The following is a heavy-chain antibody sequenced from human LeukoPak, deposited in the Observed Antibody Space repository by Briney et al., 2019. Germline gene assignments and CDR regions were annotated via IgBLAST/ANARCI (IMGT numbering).Heavy chain of an antibody. V-gene: IGHV3-30*02. CDR1: GFTFSSYG. J-gene: IGHJ3*02. D-gene: IGHD2-2*01. Sequence: GGSLRLSCAASGFTFSSYGMHWVRQAPGKGLEWVAFTRYDGSNKYYADSVKGRFTISRDNSKNTLYLQMNSLRAEDTAVYYCQCQLLNHDAFDIWGQGTMVTVSS. CDR2: TRYDGSNK. CDR3: QCQLLNHDAFDI.